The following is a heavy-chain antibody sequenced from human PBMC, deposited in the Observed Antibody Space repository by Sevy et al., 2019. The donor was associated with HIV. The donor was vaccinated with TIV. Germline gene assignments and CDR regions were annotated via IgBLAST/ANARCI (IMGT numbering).Heavy chain of an antibody. V-gene: IGHV4-59*01. CDR1: GGSISSYF. CDR3: ARDSTTRPRVLDY. Sequence: SETLSLTCSVSGGSISSYFWTWVRQSPGKGLEWIGNIYFTGNTDYSPSLKSRVTLSLDTSKGQFSLTLKSVTAADTAIYFCARDSTTRPRVLDYWVQGTLVTVSS. J-gene: IGHJ4*02. CDR2: IYFTGNT. D-gene: IGHD1-1*01.